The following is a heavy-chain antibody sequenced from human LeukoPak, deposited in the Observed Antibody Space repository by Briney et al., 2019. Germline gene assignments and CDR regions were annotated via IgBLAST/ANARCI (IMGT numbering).Heavy chain of an antibody. CDR1: GGSFSGYY. V-gene: IGHV4-34*01. D-gene: IGHD2-21*02. Sequence: SETLSLTCAVYGGSFSGYYWSWLRQPPGKGLEWIGEINHSGSTNYNPSPKSRVTVSVDTSKNQFSLKLSSVTAADTAVYYCARVGEFVVVTASTHSYYMDVWGKGTTVTVSS. CDR2: INHSGST. CDR3: ARVGEFVVVTASTHSYYMDV. J-gene: IGHJ6*03.